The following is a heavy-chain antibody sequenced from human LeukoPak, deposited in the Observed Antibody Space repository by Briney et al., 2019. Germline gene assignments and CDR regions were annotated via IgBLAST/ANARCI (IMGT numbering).Heavy chain of an antibody. CDR2: ISWNSGSI. V-gene: IGHV3-9*01. CDR3: ARVSDISVAAYFDY. Sequence: GGSLRLSCAASGFTFDDYAMHWVRQAPGKGLEWVSGISWNSGSIGYADSVEGRFTISRDNAKNSLYLQMNSLRAEDTALYYCARVSDISVAAYFDYWGQGTLVTVSS. D-gene: IGHD6-19*01. J-gene: IGHJ4*02. CDR1: GFTFDDYA.